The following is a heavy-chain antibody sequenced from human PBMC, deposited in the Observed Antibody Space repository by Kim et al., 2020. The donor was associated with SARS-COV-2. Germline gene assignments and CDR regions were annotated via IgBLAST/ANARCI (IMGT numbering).Heavy chain of an antibody. J-gene: IGHJ6*03. CDR1: GYTFTSYA. CDR2: INAGNGNT. CDR3: ARTSGYCSGGSCPFYYYYMDV. Sequence: ASVKVSCKASGYTFTSYAMHWVRQAPGQRLEWMGWINAGNGNTKYSQKFQGRVTITRDTSASTAYMELSSLRSEDTAVYYCARTSGYCSGGSCPFYYYYMDVWGKGTTVTVSS. D-gene: IGHD2-15*01. V-gene: IGHV1-3*01.